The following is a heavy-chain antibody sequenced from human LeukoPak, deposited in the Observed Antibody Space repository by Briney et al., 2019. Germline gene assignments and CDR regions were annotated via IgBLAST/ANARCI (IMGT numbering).Heavy chain of an antibody. CDR2: ISGSGSTI. CDR3: AREGGRVY. J-gene: IGHJ4*02. V-gene: IGHV3-48*03. CDR1: GFSFSTYE. Sequence: GGSLRLSCAASGFSFSTYEMNWVRQAPGKGLEWVSYISGSGSTIYYADSVKGRFTISRDNAKNSLYLQMNSLRAEDTAVYYCAREGGRVYWGQGTLVTVSS.